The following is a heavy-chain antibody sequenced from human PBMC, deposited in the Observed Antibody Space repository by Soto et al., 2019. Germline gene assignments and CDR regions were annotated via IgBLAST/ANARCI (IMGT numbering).Heavy chain of an antibody. V-gene: IGHV4-30-4*01. CDR3: ARVADCSGGRCYFSVDY. Sequence: QVQLQESGPGLVKPSQTLSLTCTVSGGSISSGDYYWSWIRQPPGKGLEWIGYIYYSGSTYYNTSLKSRVTISVDTSKNQFSLKLSSVTAADTAVYYCARVADCSGGRCYFSVDYWGQGTLVTVSS. J-gene: IGHJ4*02. CDR1: GGSISSGDYY. CDR2: IYYSGST. D-gene: IGHD2-15*01.